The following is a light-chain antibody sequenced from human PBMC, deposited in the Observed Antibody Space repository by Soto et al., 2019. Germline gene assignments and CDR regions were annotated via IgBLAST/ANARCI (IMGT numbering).Light chain of an antibody. V-gene: IGKV3-20*01. CDR2: GAS. CDR3: QQYGSSQWT. J-gene: IGKJ1*01. CDR1: QSVSSSY. Sequence: EILLTQSPGTLSLSPGERATLSCRASQSVSSSYLAWYQQKPGQAPRLLIYGASSRATGITDRFSGSGSGTDFTLTISRLEPEDFAVYYCQQYGSSQWTFGQGTKVEIK.